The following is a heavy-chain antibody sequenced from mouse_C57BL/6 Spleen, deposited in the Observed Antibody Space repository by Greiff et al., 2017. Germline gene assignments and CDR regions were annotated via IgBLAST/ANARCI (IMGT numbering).Heavy chain of an antibody. Sequence: VKLQESGAELVRPGASVTLSCKASGYTFTDYEMHWVKQTPVHSLEWIGAIDPETGGTASNQKFKGKAILTADKSSSTAYMELRSLTSEDSAVYYCTRSAYTYYAMDYWGQGTSVTVSS. CDR3: TRSAYTYYAMDY. V-gene: IGHV1-15*01. CDR1: GYTFTDYE. CDR2: IDPETGGT. D-gene: IGHD6-5*01. J-gene: IGHJ4*01.